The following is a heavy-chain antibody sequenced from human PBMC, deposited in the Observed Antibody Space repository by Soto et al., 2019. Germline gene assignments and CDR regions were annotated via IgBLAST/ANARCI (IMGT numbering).Heavy chain of an antibody. CDR2: VYDSGST. D-gene: IGHD5-12*01. J-gene: IGHJ4*02. Sequence: SETLSLTCTVSGGSINIYCWTWIRQPPGKGLEYIGHVYDSGSTSYKPSLKSRVTISLDTSKNQFSLMMTSITAADTAVYYCARVPFSGSSGDGYFDNWGQGKWVTVSS. V-gene: IGHV4-59*01. CDR1: GGSINIYC. CDR3: ARVPFSGSSGDGYFDN.